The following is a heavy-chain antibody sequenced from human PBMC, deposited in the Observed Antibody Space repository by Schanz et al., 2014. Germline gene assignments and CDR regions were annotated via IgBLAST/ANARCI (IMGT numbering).Heavy chain of an antibody. CDR2: VNYIGST. CDR1: AAFISRYY. D-gene: IGHD6-19*01. J-gene: IGHJ4*02. V-gene: IGHV4-59*01. Sequence: QVQLQESGPGLVKPSETLSLTCTVSAAFISRYYWSWVRQAPGKGLEWIGYVNYIGSTKYNPSLESRVTISADTSKKQFSLKMTSVTTADTAVYYCASPPISVAGRLADYWGQGILVAVSS. CDR3: ASPPISVAGRLADY.